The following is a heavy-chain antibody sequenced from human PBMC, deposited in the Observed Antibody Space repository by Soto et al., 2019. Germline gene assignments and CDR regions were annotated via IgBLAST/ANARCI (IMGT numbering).Heavy chain of an antibody. J-gene: IGHJ4*02. CDR3: ARRDDSSGYFDY. D-gene: IGHD3-22*01. V-gene: IGHV1-69*13. CDR1: GGTFSSYA. Sequence: SVKVSCKASGGTFSSYAISWVRQAPGQGLEWMGGIIPIFGTANYAQKFQGRVTITADESTSTAYMELSSLRSEDTAVYYCARRDDSSGYFDYCGQGTLVTVSS. CDR2: IIPIFGTA.